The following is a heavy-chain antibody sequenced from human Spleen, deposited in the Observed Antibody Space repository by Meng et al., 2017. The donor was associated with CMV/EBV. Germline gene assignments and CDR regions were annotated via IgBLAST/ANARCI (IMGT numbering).Heavy chain of an antibody. CDR3: ARGRDWDNYFFDY. V-gene: IGHV3-23*01. CDR2: FSGTGGTT. CDR1: GFPFSNYA. J-gene: IGHJ4*02. D-gene: IGHD1/OR15-1a*01. Sequence: GESLKISCVASGFPFSNYAMTWVRQAPGKGLEWVSLFSGTGGTTYYADYVKGRFTISRDNSKNTVYLQMSGLRAEDTAIYYCARGRDWDNYFFDYWGQGTLVTVSS.